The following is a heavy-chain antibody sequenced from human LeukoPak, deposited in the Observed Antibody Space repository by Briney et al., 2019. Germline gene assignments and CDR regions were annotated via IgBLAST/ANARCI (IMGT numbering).Heavy chain of an antibody. CDR3: AKYPALYSSSWYYFDY. CDR1: GFTFDDYA. Sequence: GGSLRLSCAASGFTFDDYAMHWVRQAPGKGLEWVSAISGSGGSTYYADSVKGRFTISRDNSKNTLYLQMNSLRAEDTAVYYCAKYPALYSSSWYYFDYWGQGTLVTVSS. J-gene: IGHJ4*02. V-gene: IGHV3-23*01. D-gene: IGHD6-13*01. CDR2: ISGSGGST.